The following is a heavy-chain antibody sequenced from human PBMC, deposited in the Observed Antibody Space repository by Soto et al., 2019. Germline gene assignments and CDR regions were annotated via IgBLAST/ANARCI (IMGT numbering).Heavy chain of an antibody. CDR2: INTNSGGT. J-gene: IGHJ4*02. Sequence: QVQLVQSGAEVKKPGASVKVSCKASGYTFTGYYMHWVRQAPGQGREWMGWINTNSGGTNYAQKFKGGFTMTRDTSISTAYLELSRLRSDDTAVYYCASASTAVAGSGLEVWGQGTLVTVSS. CDR1: GYTFTGYY. CDR3: ASASTAVAGSGLEV. D-gene: IGHD6-19*01. V-gene: IGHV1-2*02.